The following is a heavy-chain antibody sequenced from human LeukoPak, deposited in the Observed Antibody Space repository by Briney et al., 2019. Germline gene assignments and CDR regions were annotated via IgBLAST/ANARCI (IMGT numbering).Heavy chain of an antibody. CDR2: IYYSGST. J-gene: IGHJ5*02. V-gene: IGHV4-39*01. CDR3: ARRRVIASLSNWFDP. Sequence: PSETLSLTCTVSVGSLSSSSYYWGWTRQPPGEGLGWIGSIYYSGSTYHNPSLKSRVTISVDTSKNQFSLKLSSVTAAVTAVYYCARRRVIASLSNWFDPWGQGTLVTVSS. D-gene: IGHD6-13*01. CDR1: VGSLSSSSYY.